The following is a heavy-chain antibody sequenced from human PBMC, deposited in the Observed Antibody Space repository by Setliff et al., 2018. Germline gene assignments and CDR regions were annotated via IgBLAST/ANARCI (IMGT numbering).Heavy chain of an antibody. CDR2: IILIFGTA. V-gene: IGHV1-69*05. J-gene: IGHJ6*03. D-gene: IGHD3-22*01. CDR3: ARDRNDNYESSGYYYAGGYMDV. Sequence: SVKVSCKASGGTFSSYAISWVRQAPGQGLEWMGGIILIFGTANYAQKFQGRVTMTRDTSTSTAFMELSSLRSEDTAVYYCARDRNDNYESSGYYYAGGYMDVWGKGTTVTVSS. CDR1: GGTFSSYA.